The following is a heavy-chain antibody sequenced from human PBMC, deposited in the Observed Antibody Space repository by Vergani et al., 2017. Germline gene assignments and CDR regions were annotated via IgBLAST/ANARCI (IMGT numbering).Heavy chain of an antibody. CDR3: AREERSNTSPFVGD. V-gene: IGHV3-23*04. D-gene: IGHD2/OR15-2a*01. CDR2: ISGHGDRT. Sequence: HLVESGGDWVQPGRTLRLSCVASGFTFSNSAMSWVRQTSGKGLEWVSAISGHGDRTYYADSVKGRFTISRDNSKNTVYLQMNSLKAEDRATYYCAREERSNTSPFVGDWGQGTLVTV. J-gene: IGHJ4*02. CDR1: GFTFSNSA.